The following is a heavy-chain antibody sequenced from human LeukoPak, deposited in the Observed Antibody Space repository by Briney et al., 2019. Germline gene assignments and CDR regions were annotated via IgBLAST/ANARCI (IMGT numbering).Heavy chain of an antibody. CDR3: ARGPPTSGSSGYYLYYFDY. CDR2: INPNSGGT. J-gene: IGHJ4*02. CDR1: GYTFTGYY. Sequence: ASVKVSCKASGYTFTGYYMHWVRQAPGQGLEWMGWINPNSGGTNYAQKFQGRVTMTRDMSISTAYMELSRLRSDDTAVYYCARGPPTSGSSGYYLYYFDYWGQGTLVTVSS. D-gene: IGHD3-22*01. V-gene: IGHV1-2*02.